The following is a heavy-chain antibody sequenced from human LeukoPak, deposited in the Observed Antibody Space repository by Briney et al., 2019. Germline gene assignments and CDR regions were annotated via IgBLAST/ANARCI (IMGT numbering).Heavy chain of an antibody. Sequence: GGSLRLSCVDSGFTFSSYSMNWVRQAPGKGLEWGSSISSSSSYTTYADSVRGRFTISRENATNSLYLQMNSLRAEDTAVYYCARDLGVVRGVFTLDYWGQGTLVTVSS. CDR1: GFTFSSYS. J-gene: IGHJ4*02. CDR3: ARDLGVVRGVFTLDY. V-gene: IGHV3-21*01. D-gene: IGHD3-10*01. CDR2: ISSSSSYT.